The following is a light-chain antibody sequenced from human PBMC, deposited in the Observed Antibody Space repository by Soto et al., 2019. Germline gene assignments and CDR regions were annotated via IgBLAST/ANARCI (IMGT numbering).Light chain of an antibody. V-gene: IGKV1-39*01. CDR3: QQYSIWRT. Sequence: DIQMTQSPSSLSASVGDRVTITCRASQSISSYLNWYQQKPGKAPKVLIYAASTLQSGVPSRFSGSGSGAEFTLTISSLQSEDFAVYYCQQYSIWRTFGQGTKVDIK. J-gene: IGKJ1*01. CDR2: AAS. CDR1: QSISSY.